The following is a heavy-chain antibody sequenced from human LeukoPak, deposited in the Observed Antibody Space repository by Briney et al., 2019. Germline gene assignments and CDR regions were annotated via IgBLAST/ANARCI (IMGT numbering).Heavy chain of an antibody. CDR3: ARRGDGYNWDY. J-gene: IGHJ4*02. D-gene: IGHD5-24*01. V-gene: IGHV4-59*12. CDR1: GGSISSYY. CDR2: IYYSGST. Sequence: LETLSLTCTVSGGSISSYYWSWIRQPPGKGLEWIGYIYYSGSTNYNPSLKSRVTISVDTSKNQFSLKLSSVTAADTAVYYCARRGDGYNWDYWGQGTLVTVSS.